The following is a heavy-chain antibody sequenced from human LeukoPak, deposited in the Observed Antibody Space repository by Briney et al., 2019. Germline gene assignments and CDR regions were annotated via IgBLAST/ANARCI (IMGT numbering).Heavy chain of an antibody. CDR2: IYTSGST. Sequence: SETLSLTCTVSGGSISSYYWSWIRQPPGKGLEWIGYIYTSGSTNYNPSLKSRVTISVDTSKNQFSLKLSSVTAADTAVYYCARGLGATFAFDIWGQGTMVTVSS. D-gene: IGHD1-26*01. CDR1: GGSISSYY. V-gene: IGHV4-4*09. CDR3: ARGLGATFAFDI. J-gene: IGHJ3*02.